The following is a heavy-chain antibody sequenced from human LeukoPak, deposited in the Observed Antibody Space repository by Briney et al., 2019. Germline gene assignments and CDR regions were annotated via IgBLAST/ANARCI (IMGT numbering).Heavy chain of an antibody. V-gene: IGHV3-21*06. D-gene: IGHD4-17*01. Sequence: GGSLRLSCTASGFTFSAYSMNWVRQAPGKGLEWVSSINSRSSHIYYADSVKGRFTIFRDSAQNTLYLQMNSLRADDTAVYYCARDFTTLTTAYVQHWCQGTLGTVSS. CDR1: GFTFSAYS. J-gene: IGHJ1*01. CDR3: ARDFTTLTTAYVQH. CDR2: INSRSSHI.